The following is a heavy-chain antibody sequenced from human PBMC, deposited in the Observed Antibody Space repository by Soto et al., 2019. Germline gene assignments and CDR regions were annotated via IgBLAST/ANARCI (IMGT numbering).Heavy chain of an antibody. V-gene: IGHV5-51*01. D-gene: IGHD3-22*01. Sequence: GESRKICCKGAGYSFTSYWSGWVRQMPGKGLEWMGIIYPGDSDTRYSPSFQGQVTISADKSISTAYLQWSSLKASDTAMYYCARYYYDSSGYRYYFDYWGQGTLVTVSS. CDR1: GYSFTSYW. CDR3: ARYYYDSSGYRYYFDY. CDR2: IYPGDSDT. J-gene: IGHJ4*02.